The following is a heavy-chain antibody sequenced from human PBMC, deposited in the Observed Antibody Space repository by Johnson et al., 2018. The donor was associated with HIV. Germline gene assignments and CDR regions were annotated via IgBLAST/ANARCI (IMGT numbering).Heavy chain of an antibody. CDR2: ISYDGSNK. Sequence: QVQLVESGGGVVQPGRSLRLSCAASGFTFSSYAMHWVRQAPGKGLEWVAAISYDGSNKYYADSVKGRFTISRDNSKNTLYLQMNSLRAEDTAVYYCANGGYSYGYDAFDIWGQGTMVTVCS. J-gene: IGHJ3*02. V-gene: IGHV3-30-3*01. D-gene: IGHD5-18*01. CDR3: ANGGYSYGYDAFDI. CDR1: GFTFSSYA.